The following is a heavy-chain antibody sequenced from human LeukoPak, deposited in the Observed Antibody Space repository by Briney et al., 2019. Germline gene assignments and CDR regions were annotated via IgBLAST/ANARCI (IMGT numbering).Heavy chain of an antibody. D-gene: IGHD1-14*01. CDR1: GFTFSSCG. V-gene: IGHV3-21*01. CDR2: IGPTGTDR. J-gene: IGHJ4*02. CDR3: ATETIGRHYDY. Sequence: PGGSLRLSCAASGFTFSSCGFNWVRQAPGKGLEWVSSIGPTGTDRYYAHSVRGRFTISRDNAKNSMYLQMDSLRDEDTAVYYCATETIGRHYDYWGQGTLLTVSS.